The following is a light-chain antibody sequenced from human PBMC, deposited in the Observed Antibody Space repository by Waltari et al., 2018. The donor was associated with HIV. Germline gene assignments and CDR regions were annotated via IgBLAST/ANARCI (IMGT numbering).Light chain of an antibody. CDR1: QTVTSFY. CDR2: GAS. Sequence: EIVLTQSPGALSLSPGERVTLSCRASQTVTSFYLAWYQQNPGQAPRILIYGASSRATGIPDRFSGSGSGTDFTLTINRLEPEDFAVYYCQQYGSSPQTFGQGTRLEL. V-gene: IGKV3-20*01. CDR3: QQYGSSPQT. J-gene: IGKJ2*01.